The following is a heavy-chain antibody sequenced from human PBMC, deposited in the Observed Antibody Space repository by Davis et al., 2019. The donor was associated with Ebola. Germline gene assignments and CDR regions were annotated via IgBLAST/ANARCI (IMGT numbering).Heavy chain of an antibody. D-gene: IGHD2-15*01. J-gene: IGHJ4*02. CDR2: INHSEST. CDR1: GGSFSGYY. V-gene: IGHV4-34*01. Sequence: SETLSLTCAVYGGSFSGYYWSWIRQPPGKGLEWIGEINHSESTYYNPSLKSRVTISVDTSKNQFSLKLSSVTAADTAVYYCAREVAAVVDYWGQGTLVTVSS. CDR3: AREVAAVVDY.